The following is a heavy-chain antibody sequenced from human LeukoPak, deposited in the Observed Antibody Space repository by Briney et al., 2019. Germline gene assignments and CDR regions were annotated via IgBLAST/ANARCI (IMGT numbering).Heavy chain of an antibody. J-gene: IGHJ3*02. CDR1: GGSISSGGYY. CDR3: ARDGNYYDSSGIRYDAFDI. V-gene: IGHV4-31*03. Sequence: SETLSLTCTVFGGSISSGGYYWSWIRQHPGKGLEWIGYIYYSGSTYYNPSLKSRVTISVDTSKNQFSLKLSSVTAADTAVYYCARDGNYYDSSGIRYDAFDIWGQGTMVTVSS. CDR2: IYYSGST. D-gene: IGHD3-22*01.